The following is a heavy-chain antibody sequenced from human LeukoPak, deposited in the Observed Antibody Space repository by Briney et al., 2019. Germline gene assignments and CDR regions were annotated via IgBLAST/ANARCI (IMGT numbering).Heavy chain of an antibody. Sequence: PGGSLRLSCVVSGFTFSSYGMHWVRQAPGKGLEWVAVISYDGSNKYYADSVKGRFTVSRDNSKNTLYLQMNSLRAEDTAVYYCAKRGYYYDSSGYYSRTYFDYWGQGTLSSSPQ. J-gene: IGHJ4*02. CDR3: AKRGYYYDSSGYYSRTYFDY. CDR2: ISYDGSNK. CDR1: GFTFSSYG. D-gene: IGHD3-22*01. V-gene: IGHV3-30*18.